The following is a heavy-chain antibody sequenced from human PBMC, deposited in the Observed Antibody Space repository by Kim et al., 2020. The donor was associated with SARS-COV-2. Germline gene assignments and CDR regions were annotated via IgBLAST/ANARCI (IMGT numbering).Heavy chain of an antibody. V-gene: IGHV3-30*07. Sequence: SVKGRFTISRDNAKNTLYLQMNSLRAEDTAVYYCARPSAAAGLYYYYGMDVWGQGTTVTVSS. J-gene: IGHJ6*02. CDR3: ARPSAAAGLYYYYGMDV. D-gene: IGHD6-13*01.